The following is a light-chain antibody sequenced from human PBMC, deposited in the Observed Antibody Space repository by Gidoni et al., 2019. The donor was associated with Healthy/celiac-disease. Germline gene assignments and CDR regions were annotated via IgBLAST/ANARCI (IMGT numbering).Light chain of an antibody. CDR1: SSDVGSYNL. V-gene: IGLV2-23*02. CDR3: CSYAGSSSYVV. Sequence: QSALTQPAAVSGFPGQSSPISCTGTSSDVGSYNLVSWYQQHPGKAPILMIYEVRTRHSGVSNRFSGSKSGNTASLTISGLQAEDEADYYCCSYAGSSSYVVFGGGTKLTVL. J-gene: IGLJ2*01. CDR2: EVR.